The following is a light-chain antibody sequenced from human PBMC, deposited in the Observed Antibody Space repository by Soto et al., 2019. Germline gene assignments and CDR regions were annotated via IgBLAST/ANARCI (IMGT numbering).Light chain of an antibody. CDR1: SSNIGSYS. V-gene: IGLV1-44*01. CDR2: SNN. J-gene: IGLJ2*01. CDR3: AAWDDSLNGLV. Sequence: QLVLTQPPSASGTPGQRVTISCSGSSSNIGSYSASWYQQLPGAAPKLLIHSNNQRPSGVPDRFAGSKSGTSASLAISGLRSDDEADYYCAAWDDSLNGLVFGGGTKLTVL.